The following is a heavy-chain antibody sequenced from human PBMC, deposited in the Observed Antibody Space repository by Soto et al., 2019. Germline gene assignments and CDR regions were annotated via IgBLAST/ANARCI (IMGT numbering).Heavy chain of an antibody. Sequence: EVQLLESGGGLVQPGGSLRLSCAASGFTFSSYAMSWVRQAPGKGLEWVSAISGSGGSTYYADCVKGRFTISRDNSKNTLYLQMNSLRAEDTAVYYCAKELDYGDYLDAFDLWCQGTMVTVSS. D-gene: IGHD4-17*01. J-gene: IGHJ3*01. CDR1: GFTFSSYA. CDR2: ISGSGGST. CDR3: AKELDYGDYLDAFDL. V-gene: IGHV3-23*01.